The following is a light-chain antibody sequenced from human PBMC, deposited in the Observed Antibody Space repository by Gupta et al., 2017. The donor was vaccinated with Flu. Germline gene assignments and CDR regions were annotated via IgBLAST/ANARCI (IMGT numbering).Light chain of an antibody. V-gene: IGLV1-51*01. Sequence: KVTITCCGRSLNNRNNNVAWFQHHPATAPNSLIICNNRRPSGSPDRFSGAKSCTSAIPLTIGRQTGDEADYYCGTWGSASSGYVFGSGTRLTVL. J-gene: IGLJ1*01. CDR3: GTWGSASSGYV. CDR1: SLNNRNNN. CDR2: CNN.